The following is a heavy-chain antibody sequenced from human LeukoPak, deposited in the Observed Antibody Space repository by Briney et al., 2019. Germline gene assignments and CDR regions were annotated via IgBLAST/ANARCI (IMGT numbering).Heavy chain of an antibody. Sequence: GGSLRLSCAVSGFTFSSYNMNWVRRAPGKGLEWVSCISSSSGYIYYADSVKGRFTIPRDNAKNSLYLQMNSLRAEDTAVYYCARDLEWQLVSFDYWDQGTLVTVSS. J-gene: IGHJ4*02. CDR1: GFTFSSYN. D-gene: IGHD6-6*01. CDR2: ISSSSGYI. CDR3: ARDLEWQLVSFDY. V-gene: IGHV3-21*05.